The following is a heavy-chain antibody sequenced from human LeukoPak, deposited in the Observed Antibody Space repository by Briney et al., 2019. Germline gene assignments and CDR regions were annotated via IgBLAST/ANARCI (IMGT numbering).Heavy chain of an antibody. Sequence: GGSLRLSCAASGFTFSDYWMTWVRQAPGKGLEWVATIKKDGSEKYYVDSVKGRFTISRDNAKNSLYLQMNSLRAEDTAVYYCARYRTYYYFDYWGQGTLVTVPS. CDR1: GFTFSDYW. CDR3: ARYRTYYYFDY. D-gene: IGHD1-14*01. J-gene: IGHJ4*02. CDR2: IKKDGSEK. V-gene: IGHV3-7*01.